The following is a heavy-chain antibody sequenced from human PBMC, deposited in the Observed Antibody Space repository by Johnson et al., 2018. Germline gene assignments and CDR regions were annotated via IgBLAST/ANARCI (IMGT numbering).Heavy chain of an antibody. V-gene: IGHV4-4*07. D-gene: IGHD6-19*01. CDR1: GGSISSYY. CDR3: ASGGRRWLGSVGDYGRDV. J-gene: IGHJ6*02. CDR2: IYTSGST. Sequence: QVQLQESGPGLVKPSETLSLTCTVSGGSISSYYWSWIRQPAGKGLEWIGRIYTSGSTNYNPSLKSRVTMSVDTSKNQFSLKLSSVTAAVTAVYYCASGGRRWLGSVGDYGRDVWGQGTTVTVSS.